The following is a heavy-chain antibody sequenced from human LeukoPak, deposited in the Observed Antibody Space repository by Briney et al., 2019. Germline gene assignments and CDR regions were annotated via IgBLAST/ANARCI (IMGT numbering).Heavy chain of an antibody. J-gene: IGHJ3*02. CDR2: IYYSGST. Sequence: PSETLSLTCSVSGGSISGYYWSWIRQPPGKGLECIGYIYYSGSTNYNPSLESRVTISVDTSKNQFSLKLSSVTAADTAVYYCARLVAPSMRFGDIYAFDIWGQGTMVTVSS. CDR1: GGSISGYY. D-gene: IGHD3-10*01. V-gene: IGHV4-59*08. CDR3: ARLVAPSMRFGDIYAFDI.